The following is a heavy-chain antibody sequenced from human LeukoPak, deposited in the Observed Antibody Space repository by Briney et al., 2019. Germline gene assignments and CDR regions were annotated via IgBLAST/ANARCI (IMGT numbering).Heavy chain of an antibody. CDR3: ARRVFLTGGMDV. D-gene: IGHD3-9*01. CDR2: IYYSGST. J-gene: IGHJ6*02. V-gene: IGHV4-39*07. CDR1: GGSISSTTYY. Sequence: SETLSLTCTVSGGSISSTTYYWGWVRQPPGKGLEWIGSIYYSGSTYYKPSLKSRVTVSLDTSKNQFSLKVTSVTAADTAVYYCARRVFLTGGMDVWGQGTTVTVSS.